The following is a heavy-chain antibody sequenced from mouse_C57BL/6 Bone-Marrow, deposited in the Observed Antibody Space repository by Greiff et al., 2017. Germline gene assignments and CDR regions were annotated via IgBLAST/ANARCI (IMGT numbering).Heavy chain of an antibody. Sequence: EVKLMESGPGLAKPSQTLSLTCSVTGYSITSDYWNWIRKFPGNKLEYMGYISYSGSTYYNPSLKSRISITRDTSKNQYYLQLNSVTTEDTATYYCARYRVGGGSYYAMDYWGQGTSVTVSS. J-gene: IGHJ4*01. CDR2: ISYSGST. CDR3: ARYRVGGGSYYAMDY. D-gene: IGHD1-1*02. CDR1: GYSITSDY. V-gene: IGHV3-8*01.